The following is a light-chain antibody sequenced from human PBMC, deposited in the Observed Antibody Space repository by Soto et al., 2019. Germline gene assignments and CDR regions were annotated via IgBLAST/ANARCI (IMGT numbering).Light chain of an antibody. Sequence: DIHMTQFPSSLSASVGDRVTITCRASQTIRAYLNWFQQKPGKAPELLIYAASSLQSGVPPRFSGSVSGAEFTLTINSLQPEDTATYYCQQTYKVPQTYGQGPKVEIK. CDR2: AAS. CDR3: QQTYKVPQT. V-gene: IGKV1-39*01. J-gene: IGKJ1*01. CDR1: QTIRAY.